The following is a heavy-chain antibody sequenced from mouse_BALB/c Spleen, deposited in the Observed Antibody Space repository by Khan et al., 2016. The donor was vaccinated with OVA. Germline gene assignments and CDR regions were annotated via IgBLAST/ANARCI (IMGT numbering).Heavy chain of an antibody. CDR1: GYSITSGYG. CDR3: ARTGRIKY. J-gene: IGHJ2*01. V-gene: IGHV3-2*02. D-gene: IGHD3-1*01. CDR2: ISYSGRT. Sequence: EVQLQESGPGLVKPSQSLSLTCTVTGYSITSGYGWNWIRQFPGNKLEWMGYISYSGRTNYNPPLKSRISITRDTSKNQFFLQLNSVTTEDTATXYCARTGRIKYWGQGTTHTVSS.